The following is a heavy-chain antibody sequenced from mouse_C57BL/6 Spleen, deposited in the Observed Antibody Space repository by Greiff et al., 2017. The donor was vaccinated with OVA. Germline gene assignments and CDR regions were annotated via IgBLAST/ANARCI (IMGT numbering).Heavy chain of an antibody. D-gene: IGHD1-1*01. J-gene: IGHJ1*03. CDR2: IYPGDGDT. CDR1: GYAFSSSW. V-gene: IGHV1-82*01. CDR3: ARITTVVALRYFDV. Sequence: QVHVKQSGPELVKPGASVKISCKASGYAFSSSWMNWVKQRPGKGLEWIGRIYPGDGDTNYNGKFKGKATLTADKSSSTAYMQLSSLTSEDSAVYFCARITTVVALRYFDVWGTGTTVTVSS.